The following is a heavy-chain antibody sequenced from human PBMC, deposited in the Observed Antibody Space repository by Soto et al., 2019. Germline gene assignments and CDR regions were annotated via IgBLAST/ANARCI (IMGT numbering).Heavy chain of an antibody. CDR2: IYYTGST. D-gene: IGHD3-22*01. Sequence: SETLSLTCTVSGGSIDRSNYYWDWIRQSPGKGLEWIGSIYYTGSTYYNPSLKSRVTISVDTSKNQFSLKLRSVTAADTAVYYCMLGSGWKDFDYWGQGTLVTVSS. J-gene: IGHJ4*02. CDR1: GGSIDRSNYY. V-gene: IGHV4-39*01. CDR3: MLGSGWKDFDY.